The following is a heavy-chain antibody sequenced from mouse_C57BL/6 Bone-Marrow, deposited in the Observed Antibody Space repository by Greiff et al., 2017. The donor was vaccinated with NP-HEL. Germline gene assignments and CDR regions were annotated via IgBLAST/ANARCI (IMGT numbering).Heavy chain of an antibody. CDR1: GYTFTSYW. J-gene: IGHJ2*01. Sequence: QVQLQQPGAELVRPGSSVKLSCKASGYTFTSYWMHWVKQRPIQGLQWIGNIDPSDSETHYNQKFKDKATLTVDKSSSTAYMQLSSLTSEDSAVYYGARGWLLRGGYYFDYWGQGTTLTVSS. V-gene: IGHV1-52*01. CDR3: ARGWLLRGGYYFDY. CDR2: IDPSDSET. D-gene: IGHD2-3*01.